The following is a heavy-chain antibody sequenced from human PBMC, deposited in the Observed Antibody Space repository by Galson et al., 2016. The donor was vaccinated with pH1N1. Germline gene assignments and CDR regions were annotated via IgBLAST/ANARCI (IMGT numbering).Heavy chain of an antibody. J-gene: IGHJ4*02. D-gene: IGHD5-18*01. V-gene: IGHV3-30-3*01. CDR2: ISSSGDNI. CDR3: ERVRSSGYNYAQQFVD. Sequence: SLRLSCAASGFTFSVFAMHWVRQAPGEGLEWVAVISSSGDNIFYADSVKGRFTISRDSSKNKLYLQMNNLRPEDTAFYYCERVRSSGYNYAQQFVDWGQGTLVTVSS. CDR1: GFTFSVFA.